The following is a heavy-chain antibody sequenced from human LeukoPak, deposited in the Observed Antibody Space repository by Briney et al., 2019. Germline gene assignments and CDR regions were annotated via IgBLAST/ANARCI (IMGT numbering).Heavy chain of an antibody. J-gene: IGHJ4*02. V-gene: IGHV4-59*06. CDR2: IYYSGST. Sequence: SETLSLTCTVSGGSISSYYWSWIRQHPGKGLEWIGYIYYSGSTYYNPSLKSRVTISVDTSKNQFSLKLSSVTAADTAVYYCARTTVTTDSLDYWGQGTLVTVSS. D-gene: IGHD4-17*01. CDR1: GGSISSYY. CDR3: ARTTVTTDSLDY.